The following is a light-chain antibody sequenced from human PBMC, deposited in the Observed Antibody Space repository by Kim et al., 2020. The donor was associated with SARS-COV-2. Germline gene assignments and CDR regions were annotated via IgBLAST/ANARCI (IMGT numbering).Light chain of an antibody. CDR1: KLGDKY. V-gene: IGLV3-1*01. CDR3: QAWDSSAHVV. CDR2: QDS. Sequence: SPGQTASITCSGDKLGDKYACWYQQKPGQSPVLVIYQDSKRPSGIPERFSGSNSGNTATLTISGTQAMDEADYYCQAWDSSAHVVFGGGTQLTVL. J-gene: IGLJ2*01.